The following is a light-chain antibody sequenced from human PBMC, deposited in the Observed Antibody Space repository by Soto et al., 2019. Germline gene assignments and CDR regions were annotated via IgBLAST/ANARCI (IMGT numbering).Light chain of an antibody. Sequence: QLVLTQPPSASGTPGQRVTLSCSGSSSNIGTNAVNWYQHLPGTAPKLLIYNDNQRPSGIPDRLSGSKSGTSASLAISGLQSEDEADYYCASCDDSLNGYVFGPGTKLTVL. CDR1: SSNIGTNA. CDR2: NDN. CDR3: ASCDDSLNGYV. J-gene: IGLJ1*01. V-gene: IGLV1-44*01.